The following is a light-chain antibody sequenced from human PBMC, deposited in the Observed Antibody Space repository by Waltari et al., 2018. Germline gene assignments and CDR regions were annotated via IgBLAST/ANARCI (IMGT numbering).Light chain of an antibody. CDR1: QSVSSY. CDR2: DAS. Sequence: EIVLTQSPVTLSLSPGERATLSCRASQSVSSYLTWYQQKPGQAPRLLIYDASNRVTGIPARFRGSGSGTDFTLTISSLEPEDFAVYYCQQRSNWPPALTFGGGTKVEVK. J-gene: IGKJ4*01. V-gene: IGKV3-11*01. CDR3: QQRSNWPPALT.